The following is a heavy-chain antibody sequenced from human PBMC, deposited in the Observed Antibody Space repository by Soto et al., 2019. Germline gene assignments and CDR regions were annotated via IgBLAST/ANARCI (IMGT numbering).Heavy chain of an antibody. Sequence: SQTLSLPGAITGGSVSSNSACWSLVRQSPSRGLEWLGRTYYRSKWYYEYAVSVRGRITINPDTSKNQYSLQLNSVTPEDTAVYFCARGEQYSGRIFDYWGQGTLVTVSS. CDR2: TYYRSKWYY. D-gene: IGHD1-26*01. CDR1: GGSVSSNSAC. V-gene: IGHV6-1*01. CDR3: ARGEQYSGRIFDY. J-gene: IGHJ4*01.